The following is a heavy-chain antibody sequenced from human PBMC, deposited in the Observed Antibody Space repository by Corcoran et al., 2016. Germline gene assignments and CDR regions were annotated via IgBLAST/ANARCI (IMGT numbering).Heavy chain of an antibody. CDR3: ARAESYYYYGMDV. V-gene: IGHV1-69*06. Sequence: QVQLVQYGDVVKKPGSAVKVSCKASGGTFSSYAIRWVRQATGHGIEWMGGIIPIFGTANYAQKFQGRVTITADKSTSTAYMERSSLRSEDTDVYYSARAESYYYYGMDVWGQGTTVTVSS. CDR2: IIPIFGTA. CDR1: GGTFSSYA. J-gene: IGHJ6*02.